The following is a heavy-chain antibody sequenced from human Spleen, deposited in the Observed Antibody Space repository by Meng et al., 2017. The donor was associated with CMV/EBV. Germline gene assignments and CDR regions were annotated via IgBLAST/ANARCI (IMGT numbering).Heavy chain of an antibody. CDR3: ARDRGKYQLLGGYYGMDV. Sequence: GESLKISCAASGFTFSSYWMHWVRQAPGKGLVWVSRINSDGSSTSYADSVKGRFTISRDNSKNTLYLQMNSLRAEDTAVYYCARDRGKYQLLGGYYGMDVWGQGTTVTVSS. J-gene: IGHJ6*02. CDR2: INSDGSST. CDR1: GFTFSSYW. D-gene: IGHD2-2*01. V-gene: IGHV3-74*01.